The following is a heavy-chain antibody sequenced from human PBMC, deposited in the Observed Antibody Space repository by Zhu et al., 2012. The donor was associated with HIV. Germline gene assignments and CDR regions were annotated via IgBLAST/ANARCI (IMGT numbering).Heavy chain of an antibody. Sequence: QVQLQGSGPGLVKPSETLSLTCDVSGYSINTATYWGWIRQPPGKGLEWIANIYRTGDTYYNPSLKSRSTISLDTSRNLFSLTLKSVTAADTAMYYCAKTTGDNFHASFDIWDQGTLITVSS. V-gene: IGHV4-38-2*01. CDR3: AKTTGDNFHASFDI. CDR2: IYRTGDT. D-gene: IGHD2-21*02. J-gene: IGHJ3*02. CDR1: GYSINTATY.